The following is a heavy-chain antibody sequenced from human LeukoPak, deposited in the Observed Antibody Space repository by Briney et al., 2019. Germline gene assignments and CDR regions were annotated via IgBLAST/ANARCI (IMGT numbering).Heavy chain of an antibody. CDR2: IKSTSQGGTI. V-gene: IGHV3-15*01. Sequence: GGSLRLSCAASGFTFNNAYMSWVRQAPGKGLEWVGRIKSTSQGGTIDYAAPVKGRFTISRDGSKNTLYLQMNSLKTEDTAVYFCTSPRNTYTSTLDYWGQGILVTVSS. CDR1: GFTFNNAY. D-gene: IGHD2/OR15-2a*01. CDR3: TSPRNTYTSTLDY. J-gene: IGHJ4*02.